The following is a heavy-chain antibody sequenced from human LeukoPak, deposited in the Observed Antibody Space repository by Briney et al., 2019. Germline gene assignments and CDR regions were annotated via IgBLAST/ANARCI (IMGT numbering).Heavy chain of an antibody. CDR2: IYYSGST. CDR3: ARRGGSIAAAGPNWFDP. D-gene: IGHD6-13*01. V-gene: IGHV4-59*01. Sequence: SETLSLTCTVSGGSISSYYWSWIRQPPGKGLEWIGYIYYSGSTNYNPSLKSRVTISVDTSKNQFSLKLSSVTAADTAVYYCARRGGSIAAAGPNWFDPWGQGTLVTVSS. J-gene: IGHJ5*02. CDR1: GGSISSYY.